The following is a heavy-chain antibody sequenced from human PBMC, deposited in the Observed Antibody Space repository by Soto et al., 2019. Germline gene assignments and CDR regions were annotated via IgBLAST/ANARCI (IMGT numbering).Heavy chain of an antibody. D-gene: IGHD6-6*01. V-gene: IGHV1-69*01. CDR2: IIPIFGTP. J-gene: IGHJ4*02. CDR3: AREYRSSSGRFDN. CDR1: GGSFSSYA. Sequence: QVQLVQSGAEVKKPGSSVKVSCKASGGSFSSYAISWVRQAPGQGLEWMGGIIPIFGTPSYAQKFQGRVTISADESTTTAYMDLSSLRSEDTAVYYWAREYRSSSGRFDNWGQGTLVTVSS.